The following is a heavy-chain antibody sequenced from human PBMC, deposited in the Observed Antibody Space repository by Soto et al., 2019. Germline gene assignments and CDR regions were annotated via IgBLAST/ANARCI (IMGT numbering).Heavy chain of an antibody. J-gene: IGHJ4*02. D-gene: IGHD1-1*01. CDR1: GFTFSSYA. CDR3: AKGTRGNSPELDF. CDR2: ISGSGGST. V-gene: IGHV3-23*01. Sequence: GGSLRLSCAASGFTFSSYAMSWVRQAPGKGLEWVSAISGSGGSTYYADSVKGRFTISRDNSKNTLYLQMNNVRAEAAALYFCAKGTRGNSPELDFCGQGTLVTVSS.